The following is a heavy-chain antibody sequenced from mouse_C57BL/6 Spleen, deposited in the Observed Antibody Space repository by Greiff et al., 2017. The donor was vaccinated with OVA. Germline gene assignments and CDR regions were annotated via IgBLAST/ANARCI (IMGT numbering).Heavy chain of an antibody. D-gene: IGHD1-1*01. V-gene: IGHV14-4*01. CDR2: IDPENGDT. CDR3: TPFTTVVPCAY. J-gene: IGHJ3*01. Sequence: VQLQQSGAELVRPGASVKLSCTASGFNIKDDYMHWVKQRPEQGLEWIGWIDPENGDTEYASKFQGKATITADTSSNTAYLQLSSLTSEDTAVYYCTPFTTVVPCAYWGQGTLVTVSA. CDR1: GFNIKDDY.